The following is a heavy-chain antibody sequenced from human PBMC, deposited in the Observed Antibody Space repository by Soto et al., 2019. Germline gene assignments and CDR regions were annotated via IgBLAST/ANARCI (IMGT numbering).Heavy chain of an antibody. Sequence: QVQLQESGPGLVKPSEPLSLTCTVSGGSISSYYWSWIRQPPGKGLEWIGYIYYSGSTNYNPSLKSRVTISVDTSKNQFSLKLSSVTAADTAVYYCARGRVGYCSSTSCYRDYYFDYWGQGTLVTVSS. CDR2: IYYSGST. CDR3: ARGRVGYCSSTSCYRDYYFDY. D-gene: IGHD2-2*01. V-gene: IGHV4-59*01. CDR1: GGSISSYY. J-gene: IGHJ4*02.